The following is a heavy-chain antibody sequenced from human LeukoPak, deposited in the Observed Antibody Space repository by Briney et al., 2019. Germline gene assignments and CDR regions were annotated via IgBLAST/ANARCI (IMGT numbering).Heavy chain of an antibody. CDR1: GGSISSGDYY. D-gene: IGHD3-3*01. CDR3: ARDSGYDFWSGSRGDWFDP. CDR2: IYYSGST. J-gene: IGHJ5*02. V-gene: IGHV4-30-4*01. Sequence: SQTLSLTCTVSGGSISSGDYYWSWIRQPPGKGLEWIGYIYYSGSTYYNPSLKSRVTISVDTSKNQFSLKLSSVTAADTAVYYCARDSGYDFWSGSRGDWFDPWGQGTLVTVSS.